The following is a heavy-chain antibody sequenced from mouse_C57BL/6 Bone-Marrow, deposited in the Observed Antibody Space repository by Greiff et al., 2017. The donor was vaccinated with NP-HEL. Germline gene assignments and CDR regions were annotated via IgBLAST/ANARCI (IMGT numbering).Heavy chain of an antibody. Sequence: DVRLQESGPGMVKPSQSLSLTCTVTGYSITSGYDWHWIRHFPGNKLEWMGYISYSGSTNYNPSLKSRISITHDTSKNHFFLKLNSVTTEDTATYYCARGDTYDYFDYWGQGTTLTVSS. CDR3: ARGDTYDYFDY. CDR1: GYSITSGYD. CDR2: ISYSGST. J-gene: IGHJ2*01. D-gene: IGHD5-1-1*01. V-gene: IGHV3-1*01.